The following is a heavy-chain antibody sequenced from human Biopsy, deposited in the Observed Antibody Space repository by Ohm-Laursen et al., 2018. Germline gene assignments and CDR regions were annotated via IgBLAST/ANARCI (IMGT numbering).Heavy chain of an antibody. CDR2: IFYSGST. V-gene: IGHV4-59*01. D-gene: IGHD5-24*01. CDR1: GGSISSYY. J-gene: IGHJ5*02. CDR3: ARGGNGYNYVTPGTWFDP. Sequence: SETLSLTCNVSGGSISSYYWSWIRQSPGKGLEWIGFIFYSGSTYYNPSLKSRTTISVDSSKNQFSLRLRSVTAADTAVYYCARGGNGYNYVTPGTWFDPWGRGTTVTVSS.